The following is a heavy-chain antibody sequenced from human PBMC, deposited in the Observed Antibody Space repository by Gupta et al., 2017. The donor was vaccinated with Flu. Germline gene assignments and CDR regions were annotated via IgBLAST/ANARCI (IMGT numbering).Heavy chain of an antibody. CDR2: IYYSGST. D-gene: IGHD6-6*01. CDR3: ARVIVPKQNARYYYYYMDV. V-gene: IGHV4-31*02. J-gene: IGHJ6*03. Sequence: KGLEWIGYIYYSGSTYYNPSLKSRVTISVDTSKNQFSLKLSSVTAADTAVYYCARVIVPKQNARYYYYYMDVWGKGTTVTGSS.